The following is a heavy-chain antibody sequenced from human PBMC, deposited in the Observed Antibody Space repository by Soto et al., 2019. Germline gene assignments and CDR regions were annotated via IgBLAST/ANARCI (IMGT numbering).Heavy chain of an antibody. V-gene: IGHV1-18*04. CDR1: GYTFTSYG. CDR3: ARAPIVGSNGGVLCY. CDR2: ITAYNGNT. D-gene: IGHD1-26*01. Sequence: QVQLVQSGAEVKKPGASVKVYCQASGYTFTSYGISWVRQAPGHWLDWMGWITAYNGNTNYAQKLQGRVTMTTDTSTSTAYTELRSLRSGYTAVYYCARAPIVGSNGGVLCYWRQGTLVTVSS. J-gene: IGHJ4*02.